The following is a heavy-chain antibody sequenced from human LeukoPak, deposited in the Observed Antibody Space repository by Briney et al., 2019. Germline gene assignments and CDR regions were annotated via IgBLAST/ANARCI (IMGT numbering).Heavy chain of an antibody. CDR2: IIGTSSYT. CDR3: ARDGDIAAARVFDI. D-gene: IGHD6-13*01. V-gene: IGHV3-23*01. CDR1: GFTFSNYV. Sequence: GGSLRLSCVASGFTFSNYVMYWVRQVPGKGLEGVLGIIGTSSYTYSADFVKGRFTISRDNSMNTLWLQMNSLRVEDTAVYYCARDGDIAAARVFDIWGQGTMVTVSS. J-gene: IGHJ3*02.